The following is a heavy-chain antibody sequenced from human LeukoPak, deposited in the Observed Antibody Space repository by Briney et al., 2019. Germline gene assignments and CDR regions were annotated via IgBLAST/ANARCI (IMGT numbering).Heavy chain of an antibody. J-gene: IGHJ6*02. CDR3: ATLARAPAAAMDV. Sequence: PSETLSLTCTVSGGSISSNDYCWGWIRQPPGKGLEWIGTIYYSGSTYYNPSLRSRVTISVDTSKNQFSLKLSSVTAADTAVYYCATLARAPAAAMDVWGQGTTVTVSS. CDR1: GGSISSNDYC. V-gene: IGHV4-39*01. D-gene: IGHD2-2*01. CDR2: IYYSGST.